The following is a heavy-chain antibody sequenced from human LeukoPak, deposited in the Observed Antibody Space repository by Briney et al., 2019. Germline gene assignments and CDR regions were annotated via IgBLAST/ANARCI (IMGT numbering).Heavy chain of an antibody. CDR2: ISDTGATI. Sequence: GSLRLSCAASGFTFNSYEMNWVRQAPGKGLEWVSYISDTGATIYYADSVKGRFTISRDNAKNSLYLQMNSLRAEDTAIYYCASFYDSSGRDYWGQGTLVTVSS. CDR1: GFTFNSYE. J-gene: IGHJ4*02. CDR3: ASFYDSSGRDY. D-gene: IGHD3-22*01. V-gene: IGHV3-48*03.